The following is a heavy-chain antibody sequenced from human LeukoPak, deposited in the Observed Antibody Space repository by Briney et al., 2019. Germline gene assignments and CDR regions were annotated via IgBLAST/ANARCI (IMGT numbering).Heavy chain of an antibody. CDR3: ARVLGSGYSDY. V-gene: IGHV4-59*01. J-gene: IGHJ4*02. D-gene: IGHD2-15*01. Sequence: PSETLSLTCTVSGGSISSYYWSWIRQPPGKELEWLGYIYSSGSTNYNPSLKSRVTMPVDTSKNQFSLKLSSVTAADTAVYYCARVLGSGYSDYWGQGTLVTVSS. CDR1: GGSISSYY. CDR2: IYSSGST.